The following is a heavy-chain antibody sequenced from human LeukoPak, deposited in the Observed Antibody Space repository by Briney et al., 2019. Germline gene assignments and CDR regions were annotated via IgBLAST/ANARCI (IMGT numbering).Heavy chain of an antibody. V-gene: IGHV3-21*01. CDR1: GFTFSNAW. J-gene: IGHJ4*02. Sequence: PGGSLRLSCAASGFTFSNAWMSWVRQAPGKGLEWVSSISSSSSYIYYADSVKGQFTISRDNAKNSLYLQINSLRAEDTAIYYCARHWSYLDYWGQGTLVTVSS. CDR3: ARHWSYLDY. D-gene: IGHD3-3*01. CDR2: ISSSSSYI.